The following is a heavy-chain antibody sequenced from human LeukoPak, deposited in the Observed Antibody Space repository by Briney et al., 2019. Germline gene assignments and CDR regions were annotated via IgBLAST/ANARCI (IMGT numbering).Heavy chain of an antibody. Sequence: QPGGSLLLSCAASGFTFSSYAMSWVRQAPGKGLEWVSAISGSGGSTYYADSVKGRFTISRDNSKNTLYLQMNSLRDEDTAVYYCAKDVGSGWYVFDYWGQGTLVTVSS. J-gene: IGHJ4*02. CDR2: ISGSGGST. CDR1: GFTFSSYA. D-gene: IGHD6-19*01. CDR3: AKDVGSGWYVFDY. V-gene: IGHV3-23*01.